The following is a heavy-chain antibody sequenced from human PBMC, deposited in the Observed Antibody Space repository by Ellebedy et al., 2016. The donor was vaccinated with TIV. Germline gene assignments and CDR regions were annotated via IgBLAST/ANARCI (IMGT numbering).Heavy chain of an antibody. CDR2: VYYSGSP. D-gene: IGHD3-9*01. CDR1: GGSISSYY. V-gene: IGHV4-59*01. Sequence: MPSETLSLTCTVSGGSISSYYRSWIRQLPGNGLEWVGYVYYSGSPNSHPSLKSRVTISVDTSKNQFSLNLKLSSVTAADTAIYYCARTLAFYDILTGYVPNGFDPWGQGTLVTVSS. CDR3: ARTLAFYDILTGYVPNGFDP. J-gene: IGHJ5*02.